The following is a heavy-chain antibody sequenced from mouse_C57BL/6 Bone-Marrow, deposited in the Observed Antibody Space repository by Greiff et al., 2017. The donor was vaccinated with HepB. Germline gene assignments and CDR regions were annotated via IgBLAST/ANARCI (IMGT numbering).Heavy chain of an antibody. V-gene: IGHV1-7*01. D-gene: IGHD1-1*02. CDR3: ARWGWGSWFAY. J-gene: IGHJ3*01. Sequence: VQLQQSGAELAKPGASVKLSCKASGYTFTSYWMHWVKQRPGQGLEWIGYINPSSGYTKYNQKFKDKATLTAYKSSSPAYMQLSSLTYEDSAVYYCARWGWGSWFAYWGQGTLVTVSA. CDR2: INPSSGYT. CDR1: GYTFTSYW.